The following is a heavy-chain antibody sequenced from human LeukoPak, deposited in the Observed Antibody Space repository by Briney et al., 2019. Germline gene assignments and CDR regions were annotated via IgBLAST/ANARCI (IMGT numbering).Heavy chain of an antibody. CDR3: ARGLAYCGGDCYPAFDY. CDR2: INHSGST. V-gene: IGHV4-34*01. J-gene: IGHJ4*02. Sequence: PSETLSLTCAVYGGSFSGYYWSWIRQPPGKGLEWIGEINHSGSTNYNPSLKSRVTISVDTSKNQFSLKLSSVTAADTAVYYCARGLAYCGGDCYPAFDYWGQGTPVTVSS. D-gene: IGHD2-21*02. CDR1: GGSFSGYY.